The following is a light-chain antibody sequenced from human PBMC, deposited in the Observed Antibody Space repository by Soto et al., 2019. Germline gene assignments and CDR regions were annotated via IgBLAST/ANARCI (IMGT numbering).Light chain of an antibody. CDR3: QQYYDWPWT. CDR2: GAS. CDR1: QSISRY. Sequence: IVLTQSPGTLSLSPGERTTLSCRASQSISRYLAWYQQKPGQAPRLLIYGASTRATGIPSRFSGSGSGTEFTLTISSLQSEDFAVYYCQQYYDWPWTFGQGTKVDVK. J-gene: IGKJ1*01. V-gene: IGKV3-15*01.